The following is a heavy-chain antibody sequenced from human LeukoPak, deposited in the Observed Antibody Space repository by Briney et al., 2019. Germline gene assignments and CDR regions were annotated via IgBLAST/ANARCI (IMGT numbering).Heavy chain of an antibody. V-gene: IGHV1-2*02. CDR1: GYTFTGYY. CDR3: ARDGGDYYDNNGTPYNWFDP. D-gene: IGHD3-22*01. CDR2: INPNGGGT. J-gene: IGHJ5*02. Sequence: ASVKVSCKASGYTFTGYYLHWVRQAPGQGLEWMGWINPNGGGTNYAHKFQGRVTMTRDTSISTAYMELSSLRSDDTAIYYCARDGGDYYDNNGTPYNWFDPWGQGTLVTVSS.